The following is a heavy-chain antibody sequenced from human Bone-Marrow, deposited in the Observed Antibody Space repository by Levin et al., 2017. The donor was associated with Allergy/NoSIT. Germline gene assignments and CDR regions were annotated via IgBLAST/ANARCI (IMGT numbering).Heavy chain of an antibody. CDR2: MNPNSGNT. CDR1: GYTFTSYD. Sequence: ASVKVSCKASGYTFTSYDINWVRQATGQGLEWMGWMNPNSGNTGYAQKFQGRVTMTRNTSISTAYMELSSLRSEDTAVYYCARAFWGSSGWEWGRYYYYYGMDVWGQGTTVTVSS. J-gene: IGHJ6*02. CDR3: ARAFWGSSGWEWGRYYYYYGMDV. V-gene: IGHV1-8*01. D-gene: IGHD6-13*01.